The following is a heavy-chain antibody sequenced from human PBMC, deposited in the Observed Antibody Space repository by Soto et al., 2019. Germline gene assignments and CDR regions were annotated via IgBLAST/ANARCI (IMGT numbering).Heavy chain of an antibody. CDR3: ARSRVITMVRGVTLDY. J-gene: IGHJ4*02. D-gene: IGHD3-10*01. CDR2: INHSGST. CDR1: GGSFSGYY. Sequence: PSETLSLTCAVYGGSFSGYYWSWIRQPPGKGLEWIGEINHSGSTNYNPSLKSRVTISVGTSKNQFSLKLSSVTAADTAVYYCARSRVITMVRGVTLDYWGQGTLVTVSS. V-gene: IGHV4-34*01.